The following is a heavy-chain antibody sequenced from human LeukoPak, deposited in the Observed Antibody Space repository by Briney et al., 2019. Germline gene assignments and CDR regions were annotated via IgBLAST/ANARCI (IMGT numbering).Heavy chain of an antibody. CDR3: AKDHGSSWRYFDY. Sequence: GGSLRLSCAASGFTFSSYAMSWVRQAPGKGLEWVSAISGSGGSAYYADSVKGRFTISRDNSKNTLYLQMNSLRAEDTAVYYCAKDHGSSWRYFDYWGQGTLVTVTS. V-gene: IGHV3-23*01. D-gene: IGHD6-13*01. CDR2: ISGSGGSA. CDR1: GFTFSSYA. J-gene: IGHJ4*02.